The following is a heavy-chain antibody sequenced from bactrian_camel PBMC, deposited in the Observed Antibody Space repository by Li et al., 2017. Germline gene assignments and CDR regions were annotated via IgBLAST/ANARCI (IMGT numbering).Heavy chain of an antibody. D-gene: IGHD3*01. CDR2: IDTDGGR. J-gene: IGHJ4*01. V-gene: IGHV3S1*01. CDR3: AARTRGRCGLSYEFDY. Sequence: HVQLVESGGGSVQSGGSLTLSRVGTKSTASADCMAWFRRPPGKEREGVAVIDTDGGRVLAFSVKGRFTISRDNAKNTLYLQMSSLKPEDTAMYYCAARTRGRCGLSYEFDYWGQGTQVTVS. CDR1: KSTASADC.